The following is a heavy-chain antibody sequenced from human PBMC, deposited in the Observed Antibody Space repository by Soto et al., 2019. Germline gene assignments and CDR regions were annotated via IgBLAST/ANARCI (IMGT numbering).Heavy chain of an antibody. Sequence: EVQLVQSGAEVKKPGESLKIYCKGSGYSFTSYWIGWVRQMPGKGLEWMVIIYPGDSDTRYSPSFQGQVTISADKSISTAYLQWSSLKASDTAMYYCARLDIVVVPAAGWFDPWGQGTLVTVSS. J-gene: IGHJ5*02. D-gene: IGHD2-2*03. V-gene: IGHV5-51*01. CDR1: GYSFTSYW. CDR2: IYPGDSDT. CDR3: ARLDIVVVPAAGWFDP.